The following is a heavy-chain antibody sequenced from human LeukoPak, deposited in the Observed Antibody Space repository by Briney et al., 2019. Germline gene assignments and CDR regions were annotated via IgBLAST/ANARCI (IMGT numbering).Heavy chain of an antibody. Sequence: ASVKVSCKASGYTFTSYYMHWVRQAPGQGLEWMGIINPSGGSTSYTQKFQGRVTMTRDMSTSTVYMELSSLRSEDTAVYYCARDVWDIVVVPAAMLEDYYYYYMDVWGKGTTVTVSS. D-gene: IGHD2-2*01. V-gene: IGHV1-46*01. CDR3: ARDVWDIVVVPAAMLEDYYYYYMDV. J-gene: IGHJ6*03. CDR2: INPSGGST. CDR1: GYTFTSYY.